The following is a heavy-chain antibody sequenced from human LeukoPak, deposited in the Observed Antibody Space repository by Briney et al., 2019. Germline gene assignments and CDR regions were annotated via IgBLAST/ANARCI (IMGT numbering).Heavy chain of an antibody. J-gene: IGHJ4*02. CDR2: ISGSGGST. D-gene: IGHD3-9*01. CDR1: AFSLNAYN. V-gene: IGHV3-23*01. CDR3: AKDRTFDWLPNDY. Sequence: GGSLRLSCAASAFSLNAYNMNWVRQGPGKGLEWVSAISGSGGSTYYADSVKGRFTISRDNSKNTLYLQMNSLRAEDTAVYYCAKDRTFDWLPNDYWGQGTLVTVSS.